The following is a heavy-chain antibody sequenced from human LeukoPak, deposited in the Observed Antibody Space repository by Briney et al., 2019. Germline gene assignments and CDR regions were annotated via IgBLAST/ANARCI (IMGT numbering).Heavy chain of an antibody. CDR3: ARVRVRIAAAGPTSPIFDY. V-gene: IGHV4-34*01. D-gene: IGHD6-13*01. J-gene: IGHJ4*02. Sequence: HSGSTNYNPSLKSRVTISVDRSKNQFSLKLSSVTAADTAVYYCARVRVRIAAAGPTSPIFDYWGQGTLVTVSS. CDR2: HSGST.